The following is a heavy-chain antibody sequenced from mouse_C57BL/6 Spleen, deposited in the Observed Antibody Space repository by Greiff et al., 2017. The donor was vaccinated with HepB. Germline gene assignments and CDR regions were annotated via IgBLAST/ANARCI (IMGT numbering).Heavy chain of an antibody. CDR1: GFTFSNYW. CDR2: IRLKSDNYAT. D-gene: IGHD1-1*01. V-gene: IGHV6-3*01. Sequence: EVMLVESGGGLVQPGGSMKLSCVASGFTFSNYWMNWVRQSPEKGLEWVAQIRLKSDNYATHYAESVKGRFTISRDDSKSSVYLQMNNLRAEDTGSYYCTEYYGSYFDYWGQGTTLTVSS. J-gene: IGHJ2*01. CDR3: TEYYGSYFDY.